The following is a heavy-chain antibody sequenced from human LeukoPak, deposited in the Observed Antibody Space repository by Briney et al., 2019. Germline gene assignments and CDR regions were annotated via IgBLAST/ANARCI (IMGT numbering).Heavy chain of an antibody. V-gene: IGHV1-18*01. D-gene: IGHD3-22*01. Sequence: ASVKVSCKASGYTFTSYGISWVRQAPGQGLEWMGWISAYNSNTNYAQKLQGRVTMTTDTSTSTAYMELRSLRSDDTAVYYCARSLGYYDSSGYYLNYYYYYMDVWGKGTTVTVSS. J-gene: IGHJ6*03. CDR2: ISAYNSNT. CDR3: ARSLGYYDSSGYYLNYYYYYMDV. CDR1: GYTFTSYG.